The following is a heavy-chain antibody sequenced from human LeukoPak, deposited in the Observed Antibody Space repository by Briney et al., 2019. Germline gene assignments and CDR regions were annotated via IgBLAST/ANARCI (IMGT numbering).Heavy chain of an antibody. CDR3: ARVDYDFWSGYYYFDY. CDR1: GGSFSGYY. CDR2: INHSGST. Sequence: PPETLSLTCAVYGGSFSGYYWSWIRQPPGKGLEWIGEINHSGSTNYNPSLKSRVTISVDTSKNQFSLKLSSVTAADTAVYYCARVDYDFWSGYYYFDYWGQGTLVTVSS. D-gene: IGHD3-3*01. V-gene: IGHV4-34*01. J-gene: IGHJ4*02.